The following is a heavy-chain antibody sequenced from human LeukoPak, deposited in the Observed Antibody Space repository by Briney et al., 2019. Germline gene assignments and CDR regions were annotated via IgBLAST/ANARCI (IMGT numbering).Heavy chain of an antibody. Sequence: GGSLRLSCTASGFTVSSNYMSWVRQAPGKGLEWVSGISGSGGSTYYADSVKGRFTISRDNSKNTLYLQMNSLRAEDTAVYYCAKDRSITTPGDAFDIWGQGTMVTVSS. J-gene: IGHJ3*02. D-gene: IGHD4-11*01. CDR2: ISGSGGST. V-gene: IGHV3-23*01. CDR1: GFTVSSNY. CDR3: AKDRSITTPGDAFDI.